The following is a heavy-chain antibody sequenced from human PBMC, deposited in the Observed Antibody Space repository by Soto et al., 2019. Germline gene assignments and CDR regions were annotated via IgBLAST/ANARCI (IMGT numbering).Heavy chain of an antibody. V-gene: IGHV6-1*01. CDR3: VRGFTDGYNRFLDY. CDR1: GDSVSSNSAA. J-gene: IGHJ4*02. CDR2: TYFRSRWYS. Sequence: QVQLQQSGPGLVKPSQTLSLTCAISGDSVSSNSAAWNWIRQSTSRGLEWLGRTYFRSRWYSDFAVSVKSRISINVDTSKNHVSLQLNSVTPEDTAVYFCVRGFTDGYNRFLDYWGQGTLVTVSS. D-gene: IGHD5-12*01.